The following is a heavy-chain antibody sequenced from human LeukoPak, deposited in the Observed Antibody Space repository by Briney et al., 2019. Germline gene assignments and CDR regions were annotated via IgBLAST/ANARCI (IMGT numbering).Heavy chain of an antibody. D-gene: IGHD5-12*01. CDR1: EGTFTTYA. J-gene: IGHJ4*02. V-gene: IGHV1-69*06. Sequence: SVKVSCKAAEGTFTTYAISWVRQAPGQGPEWMGGTVPFSATIHYAQRFQDRVTITADKSTSTAYMELTSLRSEDTAVYYCARGYSNNFYGFDHWGQGTLVTVSS. CDR3: ARGYSNNFYGFDH. CDR2: TVPFSATI.